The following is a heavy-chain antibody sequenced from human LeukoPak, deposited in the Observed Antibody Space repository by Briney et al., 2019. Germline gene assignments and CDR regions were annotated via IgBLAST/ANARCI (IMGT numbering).Heavy chain of an antibody. D-gene: IGHD2-2*01. CDR2: TSGSGGST. J-gene: IGHJ5*02. V-gene: IGHV3-23*01. CDR1: GFTFSSYA. Sequence: PGASLRLSCAASGFTFSSYAMSWVRQAPGKGLEWVSATSGSGGSTYYADSVKGRFTISRDNSKNTLYLQMNSLRAEDTAVYYCAKENHRGCSSTSCYPVWFDPWGQGTLVTVSS. CDR3: AKENHRGCSSTSCYPVWFDP.